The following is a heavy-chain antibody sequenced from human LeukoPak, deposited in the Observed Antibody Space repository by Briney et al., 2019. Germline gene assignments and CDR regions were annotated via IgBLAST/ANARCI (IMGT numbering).Heavy chain of an antibody. J-gene: IGHJ4*02. V-gene: IGHV1-18*01. CDR3: ARASKGYYDFWSGPYYFDY. CDR1: GYTFTSYG. CDR2: ISAYNGNT. Sequence: ASVKVSCKASGYTFTSYGISWVRQAPGQGLEWMGWISAYNGNTNYAQKLQGRVTMTTDTFTSTAYMELRSLRAEDTAVYYCARASKGYYDFWSGPYYFDYWGQGTLVTVSS. D-gene: IGHD3-3*01.